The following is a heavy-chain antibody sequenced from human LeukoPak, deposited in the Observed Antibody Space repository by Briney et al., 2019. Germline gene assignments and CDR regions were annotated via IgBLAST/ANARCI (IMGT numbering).Heavy chain of an antibody. Sequence: ASVKVSCKASGYTFTGYYMHWVRQAPGQGLEWMGWINPNSGGTNYAQKFQGRVTMTRDTSISTAYMELSRLRSDDTAVYYCAREGAVVVPAAIGPYFDYWGQGTLVTVSS. V-gene: IGHV1-2*02. J-gene: IGHJ4*02. CDR2: INPNSGGT. CDR3: AREGAVVVPAAIGPYFDY. D-gene: IGHD2-2*02. CDR1: GYTFTGYY.